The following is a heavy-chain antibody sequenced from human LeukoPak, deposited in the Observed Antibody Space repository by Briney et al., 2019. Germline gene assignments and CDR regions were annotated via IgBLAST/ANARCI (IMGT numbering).Heavy chain of an antibody. CDR3: ARIDYSNAFDI. CDR1: GYTFTNYD. CDR2: MNPNSGNS. V-gene: IGHV1-8*03. D-gene: IGHD4-11*01. J-gene: IGHJ3*02. Sequence: ASVKVSCKASGYTFTNYDINWVRQATGQGLEWMGWMNPNSGNSGCAQKFQGRVTITWNTSISTAYMELSSLRSEDTAMYYCARIDYSNAFDIWGQGTMVTVSS.